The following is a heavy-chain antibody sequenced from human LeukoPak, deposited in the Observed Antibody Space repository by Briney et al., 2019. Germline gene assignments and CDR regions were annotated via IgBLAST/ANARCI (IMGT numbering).Heavy chain of an antibody. D-gene: IGHD3-16*01. V-gene: IGHV4-39*07. CDR1: GGAVTNSNVY. J-gene: IGHJ3*02. CDR3: ATGRRGGSFDI. CDR2: IFYSVTT. Sequence: TSETLSLTCSVSGGAVTNSNVYWGWIRQPPGKGLDWIGSIFYSVTTYYNPSLKSRVAISVDTSDNQFSLNLTSVTAADTAVYYCATGRRGGSFDIWGQGKMVTVSS.